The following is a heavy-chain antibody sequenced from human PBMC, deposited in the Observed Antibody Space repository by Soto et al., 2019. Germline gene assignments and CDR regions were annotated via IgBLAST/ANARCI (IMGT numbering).Heavy chain of an antibody. V-gene: IGHV3-49*03. CDR1: GFTFGDYP. D-gene: IGHD3-3*01. Sequence: PGGSLRLSCAASGFTFGDYPMNWFRQAPGAGLEWVGFIRARAYGGTTDYAPSVEGRFSISRDDSKSIAYLQMNSLKIEDKGVYYCARQPKDYDFYVRDDYWGQGTLVTVSS. CDR3: ARQPKDYDFYVRDDY. J-gene: IGHJ4*02. CDR2: IRARAYGGTT.